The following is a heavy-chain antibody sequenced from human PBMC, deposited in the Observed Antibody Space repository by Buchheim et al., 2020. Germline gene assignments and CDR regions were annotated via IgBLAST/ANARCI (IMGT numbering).Heavy chain of an antibody. V-gene: IGHV4-30-4*01. J-gene: IGHJ4*02. CDR1: GGSISSGIYY. CDR3: TRGVVGPTDLWYFDS. Sequence: QVQLQESGPGLVKPSQTLSLTCTVSGGSISSGIYYWSWIRQPPGKGLEWIGYIYYSGSTYYNPSLKSRLTISVDTTKNQFSLKLNSVTVTDTAVYYWTRGVVGPTDLWYFDSWGQGTL. CDR2: IYYSGST. D-gene: IGHD1-26*01.